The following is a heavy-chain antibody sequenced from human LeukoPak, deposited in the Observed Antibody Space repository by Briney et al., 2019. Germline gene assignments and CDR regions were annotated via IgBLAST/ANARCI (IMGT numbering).Heavy chain of an antibody. CDR2: ISYDATNT. D-gene: IGHD3-22*01. V-gene: IGHV3-30*04. CDR3: ARDPRSSGYFFDY. CDR1: GFTFSSYV. J-gene: IGHJ4*02. Sequence: GRSLRLSCAASGFTFSSYVMHWVRQAPDKELEWVTVISYDATNTYYADSVKGRFTISRDNSKNTLYLQMNSLRAEDTAVYYCARDPRSSGYFFDYWGQGTLVTVSS.